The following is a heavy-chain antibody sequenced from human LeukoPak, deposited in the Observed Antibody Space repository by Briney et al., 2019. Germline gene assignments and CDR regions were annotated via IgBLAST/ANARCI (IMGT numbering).Heavy chain of an antibody. Sequence: ASVKVSCQASGYTFTGYYMHWVRQAPGQGLEWMGWINPNSGGTNYAQKFQGRVTMTRDTSISTAYMELSRLRSDDTAVYYCARDGHLIAARVSWFDPWGQGTLVTVSS. J-gene: IGHJ5*02. CDR2: INPNSGGT. V-gene: IGHV1-2*02. CDR1: GYTFTGYY. D-gene: IGHD6-6*01. CDR3: ARDGHLIAARVSWFDP.